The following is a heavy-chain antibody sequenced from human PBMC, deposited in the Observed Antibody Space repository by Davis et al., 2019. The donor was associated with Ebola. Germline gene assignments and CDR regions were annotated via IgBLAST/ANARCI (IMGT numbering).Heavy chain of an antibody. CDR2: VSGSGGGRA. J-gene: IGHJ4*02. D-gene: IGHD6-6*01. CDR3: ARNLASNSYYYFDF. CDR1: GFIFTDYG. V-gene: IGHV3-23*01. Sequence: PGGSLRLSCAASGFIFTDYGMSWVRQAPGKGLEWVSSVSGSGGGRAYYTDSVKGRFTISRDRSRNKVFLQMNGLRADDTAVYYCARNLASNSYYYFDFWGQGTRVAVSS.